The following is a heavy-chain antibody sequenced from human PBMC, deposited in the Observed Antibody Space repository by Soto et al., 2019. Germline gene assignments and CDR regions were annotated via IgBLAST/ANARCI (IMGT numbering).Heavy chain of an antibody. CDR2: IIPIFGTA. V-gene: IGHV1-69*01. D-gene: IGHD3-22*01. J-gene: IGHJ4*02. CDR3: ARDGNYDSSGYYYLNFDY. CDR1: GGTFSSYA. Sequence: QVQLVQSGAEVKKPGSSVKVSCKASGGTFSSYAIGWVRQAPGQGLEWMGGIIPIFGTANYAQKFQGRVTITADESTSTAYMELSSLRSEDTAVYYCARDGNYDSSGYYYLNFDYWGQGTLVTVSS.